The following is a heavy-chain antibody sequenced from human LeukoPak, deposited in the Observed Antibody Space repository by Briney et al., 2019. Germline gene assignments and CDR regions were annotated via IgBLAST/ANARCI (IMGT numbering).Heavy chain of an antibody. CDR1: GYTFTIYG. Sequence: ASVTVSFTASGYTFTIYGISWVRQAPGQGLEWMGWISAYNGNTNYAQKLQGRVTMTTDTSTSTAYMELRSLRSDDTAVYYCARETLWFGEDWGQGTLVTVSS. J-gene: IGHJ4*02. CDR3: ARETLWFGED. D-gene: IGHD3-10*01. CDR2: ISAYNGNT. V-gene: IGHV1-18*01.